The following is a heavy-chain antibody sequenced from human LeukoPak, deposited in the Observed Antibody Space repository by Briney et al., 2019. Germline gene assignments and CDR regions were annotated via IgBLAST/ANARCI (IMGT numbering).Heavy chain of an antibody. J-gene: IGHJ3*02. V-gene: IGHV1-2*02. CDR1: GYTFTGYY. D-gene: IGHD3-9*01. CDR3: ATGKYYDILTGRLDAFDI. CDR2: INPNSGGT. Sequence: ASVKVSCKASGYTFTGYYMHWVRQAPGQGLEWMGWINPNSGGTNYAQKFQGRVTMTRDTSISTAYMELSRLRSDDTAVYYCATGKYYDILTGRLDAFDIWGQGTMVTVSS.